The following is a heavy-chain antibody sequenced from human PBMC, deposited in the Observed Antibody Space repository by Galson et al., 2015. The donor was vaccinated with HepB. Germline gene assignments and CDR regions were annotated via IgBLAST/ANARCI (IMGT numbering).Heavy chain of an antibody. CDR1: GFTFSSYG. J-gene: IGHJ4*02. Sequence: SLRLSCAASGFTFSSYGMHWVRQAPGKGLERVALIRYHGNDKYYADSVKGRFTVSRDNSKNTLYLQMNSLRAEDTAMYYCARRDGYNGLDCWGQGTLLTVSS. CDR3: ARRDGYNGLDC. V-gene: IGHV3-33*01. CDR2: IRYHGNDK. D-gene: IGHD5-24*01.